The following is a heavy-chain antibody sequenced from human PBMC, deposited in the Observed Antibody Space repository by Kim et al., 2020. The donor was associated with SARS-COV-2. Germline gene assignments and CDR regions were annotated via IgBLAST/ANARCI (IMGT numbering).Heavy chain of an antibody. CDR3: ASYYDSSGVFDY. J-gene: IGHJ4*02. Sequence: FYTPSLKSRVSISVAPSENQFSLKLGSVTAADTAVYYCASYYDSSGVFDYWGQGTLVTVSS. D-gene: IGHD3-22*01. V-gene: IGHV4-31*02.